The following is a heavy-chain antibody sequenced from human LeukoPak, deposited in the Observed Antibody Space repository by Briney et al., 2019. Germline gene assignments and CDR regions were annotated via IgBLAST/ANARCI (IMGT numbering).Heavy chain of an antibody. CDR3: ATQGYSYGDVDY. J-gene: IGHJ4*02. V-gene: IGHV4-39*01. CDR1: GGSISSSSYY. D-gene: IGHD5-18*01. Sequence: PSETLSLTCTVSGGSISSSSYYWGWIRQPPGKGLEWIGSIYYSGSTYYNPSLKSRVTISVDTSKNQFSLKLSSVTAADTAVYCCATQGYSYGDVDYWGQGTLVTVSS. CDR2: IYYSGST.